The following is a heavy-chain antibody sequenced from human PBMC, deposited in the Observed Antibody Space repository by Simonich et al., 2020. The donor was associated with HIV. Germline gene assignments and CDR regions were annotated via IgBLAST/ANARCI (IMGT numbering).Heavy chain of an antibody. CDR1: GFTFDDYA. Sequence: EVQLVESGGGLVQPGRSLRLSCAASGFTFDDYALQWVRQAPGKGLEWVSGISWNSGSIGYADSVKGRVTISRDNAKNSLYLQMNSLRAEDTALYYCAKDRAAAGSNYFDYWGQGTLVTVSS. D-gene: IGHD6-13*01. CDR2: ISWNSGSI. J-gene: IGHJ4*02. CDR3: AKDRAAAGSNYFDY. V-gene: IGHV3-9*01.